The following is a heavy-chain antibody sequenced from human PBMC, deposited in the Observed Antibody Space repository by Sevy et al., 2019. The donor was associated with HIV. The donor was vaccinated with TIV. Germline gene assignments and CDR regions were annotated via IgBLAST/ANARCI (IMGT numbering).Heavy chain of an antibody. J-gene: IGHJ4*02. D-gene: IGHD5-18*01. CDR1: GGSFRRGSYY. CDR3: ARHGNSYGPFDS. CDR2: IYYSGCT. Sequence: SETLSLTCTVSGGSFRRGSYYWGWIRQPPGKGLEWIGSIYYSGCTYYTPSLKSRVTKSLDTSKNQFSLKLSSVTAADTAVFYCARHGNSYGPFDSWGQGTVVTVSS. V-gene: IGHV4-39*01.